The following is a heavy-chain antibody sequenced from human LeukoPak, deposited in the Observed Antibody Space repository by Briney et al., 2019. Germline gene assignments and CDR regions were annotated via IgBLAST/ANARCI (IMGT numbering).Heavy chain of an antibody. CDR1: GFTFSSYG. CDR3: ARQGLYDILTGYYPPALDY. J-gene: IGHJ4*02. Sequence: GRSLRLSCAASGFTFSSYGMHWVRQAPGKGLEWVAVISYDGSNKYYADSVKGRFTISRDNSKNTLYLQMNSLRAEDTAVYYCARQGLYDILTGYYPPALDYWGQGTLVTVSS. V-gene: IGHV3-30*03. D-gene: IGHD3-9*01. CDR2: ISYDGSNK.